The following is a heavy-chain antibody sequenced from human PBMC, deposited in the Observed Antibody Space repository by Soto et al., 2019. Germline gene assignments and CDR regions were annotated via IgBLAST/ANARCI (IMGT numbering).Heavy chain of an antibody. J-gene: IGHJ4*02. CDR2: ISYDGSNK. Sequence: GGSLRLSCAASGFTFSSYAMHWVRQAPGKGLEWVAVISYDGSNKYYADSVKGRFTISRDNSKNTLYLQMNSLRAEDTAVYYCARKDSEVGWGYFDYWGQGTLVTVSS. V-gene: IGHV3-30-3*01. CDR3: ARKDSEVGWGYFDY. CDR1: GFTFSSYA. D-gene: IGHD1-26*01.